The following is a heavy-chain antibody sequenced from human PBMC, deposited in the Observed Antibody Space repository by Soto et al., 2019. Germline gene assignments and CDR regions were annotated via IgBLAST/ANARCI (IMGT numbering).Heavy chain of an antibody. CDR1: GFTFSSYS. CDR3: ARDSLPAAPYYYYGMDV. V-gene: IGHV3-21*01. CDR2: ISSSSSYI. D-gene: IGHD2-2*01. J-gene: IGHJ6*02. Sequence: VGSLRLSCAASGFTFSSYSMNWVRQAPGKGLEWVSSISSSSSYIYYADSVKGRFTISRDNAKNSLYLQMNSLRAEDTAVYYCARDSLPAAPYYYYGMDVWGQGTTVTVSS.